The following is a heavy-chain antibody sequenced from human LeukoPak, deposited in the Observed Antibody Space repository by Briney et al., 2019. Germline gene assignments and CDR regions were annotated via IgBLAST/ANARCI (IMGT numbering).Heavy chain of an antibody. V-gene: IGHV3-48*01. Sequence: GGSLRLSCAASGFTFSSYSMNWVRQAPGKGLEWVSYISSSSSTIYYADSVKGRFTISRDDAKNSLYLQMNSLRAEDTAVCYCARGILYYFDYWGQGTLVTVSS. D-gene: IGHD6-13*01. CDR2: ISSSSSTI. CDR3: ARGILYYFDY. J-gene: IGHJ4*02. CDR1: GFTFSSYS.